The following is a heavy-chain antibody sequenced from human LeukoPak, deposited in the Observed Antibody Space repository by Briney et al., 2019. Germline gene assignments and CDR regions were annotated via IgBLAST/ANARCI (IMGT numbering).Heavy chain of an antibody. CDR2: ISYDGINK. CDR1: GFTFNPYT. J-gene: IGHJ4*02. V-gene: IGHV3-30-3*01. CDR3: AKDRVYGDFDY. D-gene: IGHD4-17*01. Sequence: GGSLRLSCAASGFTFNPYTMHWVRQAPGKGLEWVALISYDGINKYYADSVKGRFTISRDNSKNTLYLQMNSLRAEDTAVYYCAKDRVYGDFDYWGQGTLVTVSS.